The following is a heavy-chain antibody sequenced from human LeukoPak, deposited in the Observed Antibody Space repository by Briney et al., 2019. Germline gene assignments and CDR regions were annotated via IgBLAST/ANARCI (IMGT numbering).Heavy chain of an antibody. CDR2: ISSSSYI. CDR1: GFTFSSYS. CDR3: ARRSSSAAWNP. J-gene: IGHJ5*02. V-gene: IGHV3-21*01. Sequence: GGSLRLSCAASGFTFSSYSMNWVRQAPGKGLEWVSSISSSSYIYYADSVKGRFTISRDNAKNSLYLQMNSLRAEDTAVYYCARRSSSAAWNPWGQGTLVTVSS. D-gene: IGHD6-13*01.